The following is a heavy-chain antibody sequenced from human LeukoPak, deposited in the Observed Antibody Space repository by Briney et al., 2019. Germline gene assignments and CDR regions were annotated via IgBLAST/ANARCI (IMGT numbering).Heavy chain of an antibody. CDR1: GFTFSNYA. D-gene: IGHD6-19*01. J-gene: IGHJ4*02. Sequence: GGSLRLSCAASGFTFSNYAMSWVRQAPGKGLEWVSAISGSGDSTYYADSVKGRFTISRDNPVNTLYVQMNSLRAEDTAVYYCAKVRQDSGWYGPFDYWGQGTLVTVSS. CDR3: AKVRQDSGWYGPFDY. V-gene: IGHV3-23*01. CDR2: ISGSGDST.